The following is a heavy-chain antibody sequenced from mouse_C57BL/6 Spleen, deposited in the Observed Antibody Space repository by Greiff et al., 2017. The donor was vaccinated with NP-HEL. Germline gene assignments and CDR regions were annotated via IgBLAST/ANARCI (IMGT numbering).Heavy chain of an antibody. D-gene: IGHD2-3*01. CDR1: GYTFTSYW. V-gene: IGHV1-5*01. J-gene: IGHJ3*01. Sequence: EVQGVESGTVLARPGASVKMSCKTSGYTFTSYWMHWVKQRPGQGLEWIGAIYPGNSDTSYNQKFKGKAKLTAVTSASTAYMELSSLANEDSAVSECARAGYEGYYECAYWGQGTLVTVSA. CDR3: ARAGYEGYYECAY. CDR2: IYPGNSDT.